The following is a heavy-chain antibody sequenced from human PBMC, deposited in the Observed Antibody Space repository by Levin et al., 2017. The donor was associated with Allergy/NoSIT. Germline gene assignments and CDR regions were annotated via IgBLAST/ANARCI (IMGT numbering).Heavy chain of an antibody. D-gene: IGHD1-26*01. V-gene: IGHV3-7*01. CDR2: IKHDGSER. CDR1: GFTFSNYW. CDR3: ARVGRSLGSLNWYGRGGFEI. J-gene: IGHJ3*02. Sequence: RPGGSLRLSCAASGFTFSNYWMSWVRQAPGKGLEWVANIKHDGSERYYLESVKGRFIMSRDNPKNSLFLQMSSLRAEDTAMYYCARVGRSLGSLNWYGRGGFEIWGQGTMVAVSS.